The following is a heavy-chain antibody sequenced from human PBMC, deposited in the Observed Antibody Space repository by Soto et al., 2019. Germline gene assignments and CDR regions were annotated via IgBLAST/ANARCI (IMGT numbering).Heavy chain of an antibody. CDR2: ISGSGGST. D-gene: IGHD2-2*01. Sequence: EVQLLESGGGLVQPGGSLRLSCAASGFTFSSYAMSWVRQAPGKGLEWVSGISGSGGSTYYADSVKGRFTISRDNSKNTRYLQTNSLRAEDAAVYYCAKDMGGCSSTGCPPSLFVYWGQGTLVTVSS. V-gene: IGHV3-23*01. J-gene: IGHJ4*02. CDR1: GFTFSSYA. CDR3: AKDMGGCSSTGCPPSLFVY.